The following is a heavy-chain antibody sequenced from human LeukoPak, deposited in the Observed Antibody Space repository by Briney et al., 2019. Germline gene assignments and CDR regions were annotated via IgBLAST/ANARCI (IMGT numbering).Heavy chain of an antibody. V-gene: IGHV4-4*07. CDR2: IYTTGST. D-gene: IGHD6-19*01. CDR3: ARGKKQWLVYDY. J-gene: IGHJ4*02. Sequence: SETLSLTCTVSGGSISNYYWSWIGQPAGKGLEWIGRIYTTGSTNYNTSLKSRVTMSVDTSKNQFSLKLTSVTAADTAVYYCARGKKQWLVYDYWGQGTLVTVSS. CDR1: GGSISNYY.